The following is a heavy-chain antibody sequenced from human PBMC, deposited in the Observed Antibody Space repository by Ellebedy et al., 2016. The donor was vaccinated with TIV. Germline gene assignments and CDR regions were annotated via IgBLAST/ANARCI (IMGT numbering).Heavy chain of an antibody. D-gene: IGHD1-7*01. CDR1: GFTFSSYV. J-gene: IGHJ5*02. CDR3: VRDVNWNFGDT. Sequence: GESLKISCAASGFTFSSYVMHWVRQAPGKGLVWVSRLSHDGTVITYADSVKGRFTISRDNAKNTLFLQMNSLRVEDTAVYFCVRDVNWNFGDTWGRGTLVTVAS. CDR2: LSHDGTVI. V-gene: IGHV3-74*01.